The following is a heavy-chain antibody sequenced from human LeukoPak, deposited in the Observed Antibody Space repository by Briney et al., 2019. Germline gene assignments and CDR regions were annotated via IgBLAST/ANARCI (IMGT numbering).Heavy chain of an antibody. CDR1: GDRVSNKSAT. D-gene: IGHD2-2*01. CDR2: TYYRSKWYN. Sequence: SQTLSLTCAISGDRVSNKSATWNWIRQSPSRGLQWLGRTYYRSKWYNDYAVSVKSRININPDTSKNQFSLQLNSVTPDDTAVYYCARDARVVVVPAAMIWFDPWGQGTLVTVSS. V-gene: IGHV6-1*01. J-gene: IGHJ5*02. CDR3: ARDARVVVVPAAMIWFDP.